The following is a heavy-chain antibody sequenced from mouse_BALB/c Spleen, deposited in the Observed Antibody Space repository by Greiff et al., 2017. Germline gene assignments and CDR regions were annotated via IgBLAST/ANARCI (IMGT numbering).Heavy chain of an antibody. D-gene: IGHD1-2*01. CDR2: IWAGGST. CDR3: ARDSGGRLPAY. Sequence: VKLVESGPGLVAPSQSLSITCTVSGFSLTSYGVHWVRQPPGKGLEWLGVIWAGGSTNYNSALMSRLSISKDNSKSQVFLKMNSLQTDDTAMYYCARDSGGRLPAYWGQGTLVTVSA. CDR1: GFSLTSYG. V-gene: IGHV2-9*02. J-gene: IGHJ3*01.